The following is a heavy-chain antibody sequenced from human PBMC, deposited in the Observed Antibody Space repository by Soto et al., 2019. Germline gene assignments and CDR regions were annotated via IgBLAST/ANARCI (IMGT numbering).Heavy chain of an antibody. Sequence: SETLSLTCTVSGGSISSGDYYWSWVRQTAGKGLEWIGRIHRSGRTNYNPSLESRVTMSIDTPKNQFSLKLNSATAADTGVFYCVRETPGWSIYWGYFDYWGQGALVTVSS. V-gene: IGHV4-61*02. CDR1: GGSISSGDYY. CDR2: IHRSGRT. J-gene: IGHJ4*02. CDR3: VRETPGWSIYWGYFDY. D-gene: IGHD6-19*01.